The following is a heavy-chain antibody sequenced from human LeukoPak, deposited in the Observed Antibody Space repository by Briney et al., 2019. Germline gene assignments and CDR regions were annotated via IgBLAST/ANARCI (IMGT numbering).Heavy chain of an antibody. J-gene: IGHJ4*02. D-gene: IGHD2-21*01. Sequence: ASVKVSCKASGYTFISYGISWVRQAPGQGLEWMGWISAYNGNTNYAQKLQGRVTMTTDTSTSTAYMELRSLRSDDTAVYYCARVLSLAYCGGDCYLWGQGTLVTVSS. CDR1: GYTFISYG. V-gene: IGHV1-18*01. CDR2: ISAYNGNT. CDR3: ARVLSLAYCGGDCYL.